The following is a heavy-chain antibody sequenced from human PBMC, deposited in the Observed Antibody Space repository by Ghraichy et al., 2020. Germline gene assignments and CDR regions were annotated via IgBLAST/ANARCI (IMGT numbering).Heavy chain of an antibody. J-gene: IGHJ4*02. CDR2: INHSGST. D-gene: IGHD5-18*01. CDR1: GGSFSGYY. V-gene: IGHV4-34*01. CDR3: ASQRGYSYGPRPFDY. Sequence: SETLSLTCAVYGGSFSGYYWSWIRQPPGKGLEWIGEINHSGSTNYNPSLKSRVTISVDTSKNQFSLKLSSVTAADTAVYYCASQRGYSYGPRPFDYWGQGTLVTVSS.